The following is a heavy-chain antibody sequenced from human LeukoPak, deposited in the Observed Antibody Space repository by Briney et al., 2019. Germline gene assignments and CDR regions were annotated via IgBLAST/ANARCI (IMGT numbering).Heavy chain of an antibody. V-gene: IGHV3-53*01. Sequence: GGSLRLSCAASGFTVSTNYMSWVRQAPGEGLEWVSVIYSDGRTYYADSVKGRFTVSRDNSKNILYLQVNSLRAEDTAVYYCAKEPRYSSSWYGDYWGQGTLVTVSP. CDR2: IYSDGRT. J-gene: IGHJ4*02. D-gene: IGHD6-13*01. CDR3: AKEPRYSSSWYGDY. CDR1: GFTVSTNY.